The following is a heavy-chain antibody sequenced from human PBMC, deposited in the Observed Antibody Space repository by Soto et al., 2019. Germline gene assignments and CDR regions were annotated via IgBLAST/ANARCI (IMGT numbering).Heavy chain of an antibody. V-gene: IGHV1-2*02. CDR3: ARVDDSSGSHGAFDI. D-gene: IGHD3-22*01. CDR1: GYTFTGYY. CDR2: INPNSGGT. J-gene: IGHJ3*02. Sequence: SVKVSCKASGYTFTGYYMHWVRQAPGQGLEWMGWINPNSGGTNYAQKFQGRVTMTRGTSISTAYMELSRLRSDDTAVYYCARVDDSSGSHGAFDIWGQGPMVTLSS.